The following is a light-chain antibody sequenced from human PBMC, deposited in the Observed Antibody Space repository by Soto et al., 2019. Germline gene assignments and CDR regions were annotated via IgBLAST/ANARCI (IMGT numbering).Light chain of an antibody. CDR2: TAS. J-gene: IGKJ1*01. Sequence: DIQMTQSPPSLSASVGDRVTITCRASQGISNYLAWYQQKPGKVPKLLSYTASTLQSGVPSRFTGSGSGTDFTLTISSLQPEDGASYYCQKYNRAPGTFGQGTKVEIK. CDR1: QGISNY. CDR3: QKYNRAPGT. V-gene: IGKV1-27*01.